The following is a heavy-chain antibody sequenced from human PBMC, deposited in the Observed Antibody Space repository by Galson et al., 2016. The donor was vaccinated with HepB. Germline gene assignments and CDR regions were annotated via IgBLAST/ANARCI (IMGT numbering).Heavy chain of an antibody. J-gene: IGHJ4*02. CDR2: IHNDGGST. Sequence: SLRLSCAASGFTLSSSAMSWVRQAPGKGLEWVSAIHNDGGSTYYADSVKGRCTISRDNAKNTLYLQMSSLRAEDTAVYHCARALGGDEDYWGQGTLVTVSS. D-gene: IGHD4-17*01. V-gene: IGHV3-23*01. CDR3: ARALGGDEDY. CDR1: GFTLSSSA.